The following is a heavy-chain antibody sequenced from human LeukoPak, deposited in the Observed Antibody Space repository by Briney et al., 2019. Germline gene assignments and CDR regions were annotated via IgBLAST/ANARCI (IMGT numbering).Heavy chain of an antibody. Sequence: PGGSLRLSCAASGFTFSDYNMNRVRQAPGKGLEWGSYITNGGSTIHHADSVKGRFTISRDNAKKTLYLQMNRLRAEDTAVYYCARSIGLTGGGVDVWGQGTTVTVSS. CDR2: ITNGGSTI. V-gene: IGHV3-11*01. J-gene: IGHJ6*02. CDR1: GFTFSDYN. CDR3: ARSIGLTGGGVDV. D-gene: IGHD3-9*01.